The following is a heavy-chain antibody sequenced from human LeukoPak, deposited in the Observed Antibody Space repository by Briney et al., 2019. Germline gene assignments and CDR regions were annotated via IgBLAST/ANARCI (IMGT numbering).Heavy chain of an antibody. CDR3: VKESILGAVSDY. J-gene: IGHJ4*02. V-gene: IGHV3-9*01. Sequence: PGGSLRLSCAASGFSFDDYAMHWVRQAPGKGLEWVSGISWNSANVAYADSVKGRFTISRDNAKNSLYLQMNSLRGDDTAFYYCVKESILGAVSDYWGQGALVTVSS. D-gene: IGHD7-27*01. CDR2: ISWNSANV. CDR1: GFSFDDYA.